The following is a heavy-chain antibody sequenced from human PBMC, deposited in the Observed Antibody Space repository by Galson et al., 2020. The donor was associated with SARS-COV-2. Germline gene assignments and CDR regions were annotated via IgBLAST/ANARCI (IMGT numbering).Heavy chain of an antibody. J-gene: IGHJ3*02. Sequence: ASETLSLTCTASGGSISSYYWSWIRQPPGKGLEWIGYIYYSGSTNYNPSPKSRVTTSVDTSKNQFSRKLSYVTDADTAVYYWARRAIGTTKQQVAFDIWGQGTMVTVSS. CDR3: ARRAIGTTKQQVAFDI. CDR1: GGSISSYY. V-gene: IGHV4-59*08. CDR2: IYYSGST. D-gene: IGHD1-1*01.